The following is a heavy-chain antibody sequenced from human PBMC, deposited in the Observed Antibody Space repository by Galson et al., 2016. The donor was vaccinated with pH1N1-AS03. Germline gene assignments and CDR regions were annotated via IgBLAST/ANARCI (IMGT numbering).Heavy chain of an antibody. D-gene: IGHD3-10*01. J-gene: IGHJ3*02. Sequence: SLRLSCAASGFTFSTYCMSWVRQAPGKGLEWVANIKQDGSEKFYVDSLKGRFTISRDNAKNSLYLQMSSLRAEDTAIYYCAKEGSGSVSKFAFDIWGQGTIVTVSS. CDR3: AKEGSGSVSKFAFDI. V-gene: IGHV3-7*01. CDR2: IKQDGSEK. CDR1: GFTFSTYC.